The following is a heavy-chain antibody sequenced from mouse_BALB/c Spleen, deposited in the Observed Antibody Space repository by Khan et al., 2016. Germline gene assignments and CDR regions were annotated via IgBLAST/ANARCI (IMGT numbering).Heavy chain of an antibody. CDR3: AREANLYYGSPFAY. CDR2: ISYSGST. CDR1: GYSITSDYA. Sequence: EVKLEVSGPGLVKPSQSLSLTCTVTGYSITSDYAWNWIRQFPGNKLEWMGYISYSGSTSYNPSLKSRISITPDTSKNQFFLQLNSVTTEDTATYYGAREANLYYGSPFAYWGQGTLVTVSA. D-gene: IGHD1-1*01. V-gene: IGHV3-2*02. J-gene: IGHJ3*01.